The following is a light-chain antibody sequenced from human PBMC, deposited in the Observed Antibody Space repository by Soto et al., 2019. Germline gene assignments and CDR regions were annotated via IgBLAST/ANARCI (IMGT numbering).Light chain of an antibody. V-gene: IGLV2-8*01. CDR1: SSDVGIYNY. CDR3: SSYAGRDNYVV. J-gene: IGLJ2*01. Sequence: QSALTQPPSASGSPGQSVTISCTGTSSDVGIYNYVSWYQQHPGKAPKLMIYEVSQRPSGVPDRFSGTKSGNTASLTVSGLQAEDEADYYCSSYAGRDNYVVFGGGTKVTVL. CDR2: EVS.